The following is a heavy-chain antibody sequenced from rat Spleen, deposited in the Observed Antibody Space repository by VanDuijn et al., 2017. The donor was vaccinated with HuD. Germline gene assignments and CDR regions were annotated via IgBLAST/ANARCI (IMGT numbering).Heavy chain of an antibody. CDR1: GFTFSDYY. V-gene: IGHV5-29*01. CDR2: ISYDGSST. J-gene: IGHJ2*01. CDR3: TSLSAPFDY. D-gene: IGHD3-3*01. Sequence: EVQLVESGGGLVQPGRSLKLSCVASGFTFSDYYMAWVRQAPTKGLEWVATISYDGSSTYYRDSVKGRFTISRDNAKSTLYLQMDSLRSEDTATYYCTSLSAPFDYWGQGVMVTVSS.